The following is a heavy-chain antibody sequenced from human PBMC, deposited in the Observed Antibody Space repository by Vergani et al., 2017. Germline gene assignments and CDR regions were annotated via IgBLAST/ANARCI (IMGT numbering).Heavy chain of an antibody. Sequence: QVQLQESGPGLVKPSQTLYLTCTVSGGSISSGGYYWSWIRQHPGKGLEWIGYIYYSGSTYYNPSLKSRVTISVDTSKNQFSLKLSSVTAADTAVYYCARGRYXSSTSCHTNNWFDPWGQGTLVTVSS. CDR1: GGSISSGGYY. CDR2: IYYSGST. D-gene: IGHD2-2*02. CDR3: ARGRYXSSTSCHTNNWFDP. J-gene: IGHJ5*02. V-gene: IGHV4-31*03.